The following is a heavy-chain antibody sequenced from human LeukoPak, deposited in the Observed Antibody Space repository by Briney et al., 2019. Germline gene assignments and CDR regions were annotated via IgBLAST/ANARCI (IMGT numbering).Heavy chain of an antibody. CDR3: GRVHCSTTSCFDYYDYYMDV. CDR2: TNWDGAST. D-gene: IGHD2-2*01. J-gene: IGHJ6*03. Sequence: TGGSLRLSCAASGFRFDDYGMSWVRHVPGKGLEWVCGTNWDGASTGYADSVKGRFTISRDTVKNFLYLQMNSLRVEDTALYFCGRVHCSTTSCFDYYDYYMDVWGKGTTVTVSS. V-gene: IGHV3-20*04. CDR1: GFRFDDYG.